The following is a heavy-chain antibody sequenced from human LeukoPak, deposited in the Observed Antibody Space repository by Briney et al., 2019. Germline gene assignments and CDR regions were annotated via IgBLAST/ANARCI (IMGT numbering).Heavy chain of an antibody. Sequence: SQTLSLTCTVSGGSISSGGYYWSWIRQPPGKGLEWIVYIYYSGSTYYNPSLKSRVTISVDTSKNKFSLRLSSVTAADTAVYSCARRVVTGYNWFDPWGQGTLVTVSS. D-gene: IGHD2-21*02. V-gene: IGHV4-30-4*01. CDR2: IYYSGST. CDR3: ARRVVTGYNWFDP. CDR1: GGSISSGGYY. J-gene: IGHJ5*02.